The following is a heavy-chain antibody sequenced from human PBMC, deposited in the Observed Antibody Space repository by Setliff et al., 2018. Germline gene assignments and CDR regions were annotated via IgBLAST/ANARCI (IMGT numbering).Heavy chain of an antibody. V-gene: IGHV1-69*05. J-gene: IGHJ4*01. D-gene: IGHD6-19*01. Sequence: ASVKVSCKASGGFSTHAISWVRQVPGQGLEWMGGIIPILGTTGYAQNFQGRVTITTDESTSSAYLEMSNLRSEDTAVYYCASALIRRVAVAGKSQFDYWGQGTLVTVSS. CDR1: GGFSTHA. CDR2: IIPILGTT. CDR3: ASALIRRVAVAGKSQFDY.